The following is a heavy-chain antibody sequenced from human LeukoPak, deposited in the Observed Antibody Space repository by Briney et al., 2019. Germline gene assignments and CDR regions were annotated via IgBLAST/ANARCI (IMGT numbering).Heavy chain of an antibody. J-gene: IGHJ4*02. Sequence: ASVKVSCKVVAYDFTGYYIHWVRQATGQGLEWMGWMNPNSGNTGYAQKFQGRVTITRNTSISTAYMELSSLRSEDTAVYYCARVSYDFWSGYSDFDYWGQGTLVTVSS. CDR1: AYDFTGYY. V-gene: IGHV1-8*03. CDR2: MNPNSGNT. D-gene: IGHD3-3*01. CDR3: ARVSYDFWSGYSDFDY.